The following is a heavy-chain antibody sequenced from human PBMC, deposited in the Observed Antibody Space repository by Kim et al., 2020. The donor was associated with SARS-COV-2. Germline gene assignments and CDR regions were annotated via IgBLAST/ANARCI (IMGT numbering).Heavy chain of an antibody. CDR3: ARGNSGSYEVDY. CDR2: IDPSDSYT. CDR1: GYSFTSYW. V-gene: IGHV5-10-1*01. Sequence: GESLKISCKGSGYSFTSYWISWVRQMPGKGLEWMGRIDPSDSYTNYSPSFQGHVTISADKSISTAYLQWSSLKASDTAMYYCARGNSGSYEVDYWGQGTLVTVSS. D-gene: IGHD1-26*01. J-gene: IGHJ4*02.